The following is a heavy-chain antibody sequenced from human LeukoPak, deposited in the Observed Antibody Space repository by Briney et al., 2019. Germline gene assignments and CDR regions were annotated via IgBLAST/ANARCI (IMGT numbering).Heavy chain of an antibody. CDR3: ARNYYYDSSGYTVTPGYYYYMDV. J-gene: IGHJ6*03. D-gene: IGHD3-22*01. Sequence: ASVKVSCKASGYTFTGYYMHWVRQAPGQGLEWMGWINPNSGGTNYAQKFQGRVTMTRDTSISTAYMELSRLRSDDTAVYYCARNYYYDSSGYTVTPGYYYYMDVWGKGTTVTISS. V-gene: IGHV1-2*02. CDR2: INPNSGGT. CDR1: GYTFTGYY.